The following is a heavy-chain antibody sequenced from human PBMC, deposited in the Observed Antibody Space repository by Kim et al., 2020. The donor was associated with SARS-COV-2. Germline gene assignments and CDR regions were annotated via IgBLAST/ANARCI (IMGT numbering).Heavy chain of an antibody. J-gene: IGHJ3*02. D-gene: IGHD6-19*01. CDR3: ARRGRGAVAGIWAFDI. Sequence: SETLSLTCTVSGGSISSYYWSWIRQPPGKGLEWIGYLYYSGSTNYNPSLKSRVTISVDTSKNQFSLKLSSVTAADTAVYYCARRGRGAVAGIWAFDIWGQGTIVTVSS. CDR1: GGSISSYY. V-gene: IGHV4-59*08. CDR2: LYYSGST.